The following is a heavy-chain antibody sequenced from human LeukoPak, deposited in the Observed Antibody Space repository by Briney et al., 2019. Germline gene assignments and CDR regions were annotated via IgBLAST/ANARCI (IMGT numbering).Heavy chain of an antibody. J-gene: IGHJ5*02. Sequence: ASVKVPCKASGYTFTSYGISWVRQAPGQGLEWMGWISAYNGNTNYAQKLQGRVTMTTDTSTSTAYMELRSLRSDDTAVYYCARYSGIAVAGTGWFDPWGQGTLVTVSS. CDR3: ARYSGIAVAGTGWFDP. D-gene: IGHD6-19*01. CDR1: GYTFTSYG. V-gene: IGHV1-18*01. CDR2: ISAYNGNT.